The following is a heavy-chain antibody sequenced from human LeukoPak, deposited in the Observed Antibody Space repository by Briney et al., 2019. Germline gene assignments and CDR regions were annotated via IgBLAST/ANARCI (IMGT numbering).Heavy chain of an antibody. V-gene: IGHV3-7*03. J-gene: IGHJ4*02. D-gene: IGHD3-16*02. Sequence: GSLRLSCAASGFTFTTHGLIWVRQAPGKGLEWVANIKQDGSEKYYVDSVKGRFTISRDNAKNSLYLQMNSLKTEDTAVYYCTTDGYDYVWGSYRPYFDYWGQGTLITVSS. CDR3: TTDGYDYVWGSYRPYFDY. CDR1: GFTFTTHG. CDR2: IKQDGSEK.